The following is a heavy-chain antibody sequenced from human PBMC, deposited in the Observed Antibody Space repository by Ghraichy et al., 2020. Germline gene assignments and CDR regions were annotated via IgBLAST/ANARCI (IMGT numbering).Heavy chain of an antibody. D-gene: IGHD1-7*01. J-gene: IGHJ3*02. V-gene: IGHV4-4*07. CDR1: GGSISSYY. Sequence: SETLSLTCTVSGGSISSYYWSWIRQPAGKGLEWIGRIYTSGSTNYNPSLKSRVTMSVDTSKNQFSLKLSYVTAADTAVYYCARGYNWNYGYAFDIWGQGTMVTVSS. CDR3: ARGYNWNYGYAFDI. CDR2: IYTSGST.